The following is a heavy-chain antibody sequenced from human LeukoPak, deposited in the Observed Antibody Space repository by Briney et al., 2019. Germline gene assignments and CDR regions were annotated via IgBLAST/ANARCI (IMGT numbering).Heavy chain of an antibody. D-gene: IGHD5-24*01. CDR2: IYYSGNT. Sequence: KSSETLSLTCTVSGGSISSSSYYWGWIRQPPGKGLEWIGSIYYSGNTNYNPSLESRVTISVDTSKNHFSLKLSSVTAADTAVYFCAQESRHGYNYLEYWGQGIVVSVSA. CDR3: AQESRHGYNYLEY. V-gene: IGHV4-39*07. J-gene: IGHJ4*02. CDR1: GGSISSSSYY.